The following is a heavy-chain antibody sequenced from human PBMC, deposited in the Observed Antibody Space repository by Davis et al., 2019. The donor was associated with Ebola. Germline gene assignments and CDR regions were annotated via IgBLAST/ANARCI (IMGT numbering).Heavy chain of an antibody. D-gene: IGHD3-3*01. CDR1: GGSISSGGYY. CDR3: ARVDYDFWSGYSIWFDP. V-gene: IGHV4-31*03. J-gene: IGHJ5*02. CDR2: TYHSGST. Sequence: SETLSLTCTVSGGSISSGGYYWSWIRQHPGKGLEWIGYTYHSGSTYYNPSLKSRVTISVDTSKNQFSLKLSSLTAADTAVYYCARVDYDFWSGYSIWFDPWGQGTLVTVSS.